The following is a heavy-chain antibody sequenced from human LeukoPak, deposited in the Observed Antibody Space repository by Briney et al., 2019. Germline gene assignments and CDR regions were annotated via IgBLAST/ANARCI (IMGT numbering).Heavy chain of an antibody. V-gene: IGHV1-24*01. CDR1: GYTLTELS. J-gene: IGHJ5*02. CDR3: ATSSSGWYGDWFDP. CDR2: FDPEDGET. D-gene: IGHD6-19*01. Sequence: ASVKVSCKVSGYTLTELSMHWVRQAPGKGLEWMGGFDPEDGETIYAQKFQGRVTMTEDTSTDTAYMELSSLRSEDTAVYYCATSSSGWYGDWFDPWGQGTLVTVSS.